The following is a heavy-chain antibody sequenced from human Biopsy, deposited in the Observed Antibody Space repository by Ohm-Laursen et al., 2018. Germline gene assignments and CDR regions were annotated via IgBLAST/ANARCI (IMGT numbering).Heavy chain of an antibody. CDR2: ITRDSASI. CDR1: GFTFNSCS. CDR3: VKLHLGDYSFDQ. Sequence: SLRLSCTASGFTFNSCSMNWVRQVPGKGLEWVSSITRDSASIHYADSMKGRFTISRDNAKNSLYLEMGRLRVEDMAVYYCVKLHLGDYSFDQWGQGTLVTVSS. J-gene: IGHJ4*02. V-gene: IGHV3-21*06. D-gene: IGHD4-17*01.